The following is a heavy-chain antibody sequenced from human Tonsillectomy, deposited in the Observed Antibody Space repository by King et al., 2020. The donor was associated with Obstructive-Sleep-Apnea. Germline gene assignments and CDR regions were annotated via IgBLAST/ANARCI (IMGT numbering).Heavy chain of an antibody. CDR2: IFIGGST. CDR3: ARDHVVGTTRSGAFDI. J-gene: IGHJ3*02. D-gene: IGHD5-12*01. V-gene: IGHV3-66*01. Sequence: VQLVQSGGGLVQPGGSLRLSCAASGFSVSSNSMSWVRQAPGKGLEWVSVIFIGGSTSYADSVKGRFIISRDNSKNTLYLQMNSLRAEDTAVYYCARDHVVGTTRSGAFDIWGQGTMVTVSS. CDR1: GFSVSSNS.